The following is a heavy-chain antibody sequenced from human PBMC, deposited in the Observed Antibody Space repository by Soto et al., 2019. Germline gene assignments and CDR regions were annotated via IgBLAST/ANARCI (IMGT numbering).Heavy chain of an antibody. J-gene: IGHJ4*02. V-gene: IGHV3-30-3*01. CDR3: ARAPHYYDSSGYYPLNY. D-gene: IGHD3-22*01. Sequence: QVQLVESGGGVVQPGRSLRLSCAASGFTFSSYAMHWVRQAPGKGLEWVAVISYDGSNKYYADSVKGRFTISRDNSQNTLYLQMNSLRAEDTAVYYCARAPHYYDSSGYYPLNYWGQGTLVTVSS. CDR2: ISYDGSNK. CDR1: GFTFSSYA.